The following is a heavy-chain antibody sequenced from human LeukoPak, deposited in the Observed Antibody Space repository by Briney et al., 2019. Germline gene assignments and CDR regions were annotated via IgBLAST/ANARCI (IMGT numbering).Heavy chain of an antibody. Sequence: GASLRLSCAASGFIFTSYSMNWVRQAPGKGMEFVSSISSTSSAKYYADSVKGRFTISRDNAKNSMYMQMNSLRDEDTAVYYCARQGDLDYWGQGTLVTVCS. V-gene: IGHV3-48*02. D-gene: IGHD3-16*01. J-gene: IGHJ4*02. CDR2: ISSTSSAK. CDR3: ARQGDLDY. CDR1: GFIFTSYS.